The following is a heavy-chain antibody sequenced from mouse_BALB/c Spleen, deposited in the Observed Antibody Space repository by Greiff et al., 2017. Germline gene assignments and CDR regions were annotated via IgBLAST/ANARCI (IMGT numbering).Heavy chain of an antibody. CDR3: ARNRYYFDY. CDR1: GYTFTSYW. D-gene: IGHD2-14*01. V-gene: IGHV1S26*01. CDR2: INPSTGYT. Sequence: QVQLKESGAELVKPGASVKMSCKASGYTFTSYWMHWVKQRPGQGLEWIGYINPSTGYTEYNQKFKDKATLTADKSSSTAYMQLSSLTSEDSAVYYCARNRYYFDYWGQGTTLTVSS. J-gene: IGHJ2*01.